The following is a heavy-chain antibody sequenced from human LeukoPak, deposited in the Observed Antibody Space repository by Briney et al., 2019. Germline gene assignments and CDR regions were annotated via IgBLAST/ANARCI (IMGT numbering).Heavy chain of an antibody. V-gene: IGHV4-30-4*08. CDR1: AVSICSGDYD. D-gene: IGHD1-26*01. CDR2: IDYTGST. Sequence: PSENVSRNGTVSAVSICSGDYDWNWTRQPPGRGLECIAYIDYTGSTHNNQSLMTRATVSVDTSKNQFSLKLSSVTAADTAVYYCARVGPLVGAVNRLHNLFDYWGQGTLVTVSS. J-gene: IGHJ4*02. CDR3: ARVGPLVGAVNRLHNLFDY.